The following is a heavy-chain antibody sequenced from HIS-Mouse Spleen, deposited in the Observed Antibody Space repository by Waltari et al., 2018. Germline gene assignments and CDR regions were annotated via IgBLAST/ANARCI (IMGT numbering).Heavy chain of an antibody. CDR1: GGSISSSIYY. Sequence: QLQLQESGPGLVKPSETLSLTCTGSGGSISSSIYYWGWIRPPPGKGLGWIGSICYTGRTYSHPYLKSRVTISVDTSKNQVSLQRSSVTAADTGVYYCAREIPYSSSWYDWYFDLWGRGTLVTVSS. D-gene: IGHD6-13*01. CDR2: ICYTGRT. J-gene: IGHJ2*01. CDR3: AREIPYSSSWYDWYFDL. V-gene: IGHV4-39*07.